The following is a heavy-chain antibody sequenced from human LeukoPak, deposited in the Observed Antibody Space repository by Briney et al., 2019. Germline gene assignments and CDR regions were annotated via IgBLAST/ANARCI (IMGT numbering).Heavy chain of an antibody. D-gene: IGHD3-22*01. CDR3: AREGYDTNIYYKADY. CDR1: GGSISSYY. CDR2: ISYSGST. Sequence: SKTLSLTCTVSGGSISSYYWSWIRQPPGKGLEWIGYISYSGSTSYNPSLKGRVTITLDTSKSQFSLRLSSVTAADTAVYYCAREGYDTNIYYKADYWGQGTLVTVSS. J-gene: IGHJ4*02. V-gene: IGHV4-59*01.